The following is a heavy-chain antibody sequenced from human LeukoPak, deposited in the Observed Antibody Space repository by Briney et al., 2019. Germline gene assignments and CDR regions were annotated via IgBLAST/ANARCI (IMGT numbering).Heavy chain of an antibody. CDR1: VFTFSSYS. CDR2: ISSGSKYI. Sequence: GGSLRLSCAASVFTFSSYSMNWVRQAPGKGLEWVSSISSGSKYIYNADSVKGRFTISRDNAKNSLYLQMNGLRAEDTAVYYCARALSYSYGSMGFWGQGTLVIVPS. CDR3: ARALSYSYGSMGF. J-gene: IGHJ4*02. V-gene: IGHV3-21*01. D-gene: IGHD5-18*01.